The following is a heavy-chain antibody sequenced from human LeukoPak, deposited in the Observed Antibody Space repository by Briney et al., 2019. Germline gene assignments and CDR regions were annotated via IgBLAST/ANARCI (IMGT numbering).Heavy chain of an antibody. J-gene: IGHJ6*02. CDR2: IYYSGST. CDR3: AREKYGDYPYGMDV. CDR1: GGSISSSY. D-gene: IGHD4-17*01. V-gene: IGHV4-59*01. Sequence: SETLSHTCTVSGGSISSSYWSWIRQPPGKGLEWIGYIYYSGSTNYNPSLKSRVTISVDTSKNQFSLKLTSVTAADTAVYYCAREKYGDYPYGMDVWGQGTTGTVSS.